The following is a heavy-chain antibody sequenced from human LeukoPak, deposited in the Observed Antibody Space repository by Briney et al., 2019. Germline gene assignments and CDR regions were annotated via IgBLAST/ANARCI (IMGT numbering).Heavy chain of an antibody. Sequence: ASVKVSCKASGYTFTSYDINWVRQATGQGLEWMGWMNPNSGNTGYAQKFQGRVTMTRNTSISTAYMELGSLRSEDTAVYYCARGVGSGYYRSYYFDYWGQGTLVTVSS. J-gene: IGHJ4*02. D-gene: IGHD3-22*01. CDR1: GYTFTSYD. CDR2: MNPNSGNT. V-gene: IGHV1-8*01. CDR3: ARGVGSGYYRSYYFDY.